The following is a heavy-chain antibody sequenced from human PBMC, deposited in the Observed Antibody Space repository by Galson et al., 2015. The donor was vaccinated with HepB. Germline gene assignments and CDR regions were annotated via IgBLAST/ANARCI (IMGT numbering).Heavy chain of an antibody. D-gene: IGHD5-18*01. Sequence: SLRLSCAASGFTVSSNYMSWVRQAPGKGLEWVSVIYSGGSTYYADSVKGRLTISRDNSKNTLYLQMNSLRAEDTAVYYCARGPPYPGYSYGVYWGQGTLVTVSS. CDR3: ARGPPYPGYSYGVY. CDR1: GFTVSSNY. CDR2: IYSGGST. V-gene: IGHV3-53*01. J-gene: IGHJ4*02.